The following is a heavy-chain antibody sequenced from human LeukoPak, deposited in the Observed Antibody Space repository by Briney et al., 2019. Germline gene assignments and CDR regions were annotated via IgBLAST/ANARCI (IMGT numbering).Heavy chain of an antibody. CDR3: AKDGGNYYYYYMDV. CDR2: ISYDGSNK. J-gene: IGHJ6*03. D-gene: IGHD3-16*01. Sequence: GGSLRLSCAASGFTFSSYGMHWVRQAPGNGLEWVAVISYDGSNKYHADSVKGRFTISRDNSKNTLYLQMNSLRAEDPAVYYCAKDGGNYYYYYMDVWGKGTTVSISS. CDR1: GFTFSSYG. V-gene: IGHV3-30*18.